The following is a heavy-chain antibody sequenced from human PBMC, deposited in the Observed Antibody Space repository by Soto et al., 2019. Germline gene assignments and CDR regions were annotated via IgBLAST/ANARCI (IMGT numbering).Heavy chain of an antibody. J-gene: IGHJ4*02. V-gene: IGHV3-30-3*01. CDR3: ARDGRTGTTLPHEGLDQ. CDR1: GFTFRSYA. CDR2: ISYDGSTK. Sequence: QVQLMESGGGVVQPGGSLRLSCAASGFTFRSYAIHWVRQAPGKGLEWVAIISYDGSTKFYTDSVKGRFTISRDNSNNTLYLQMNRLRSEDTAIYYCARDGRTGTTLPHEGLDQWGQGTLVTVSS. D-gene: IGHD3-10*01.